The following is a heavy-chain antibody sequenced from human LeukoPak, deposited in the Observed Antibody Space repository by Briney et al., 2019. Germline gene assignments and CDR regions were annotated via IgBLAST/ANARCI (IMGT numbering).Heavy chain of an antibody. D-gene: IGHD3-3*01. Sequence: GGSLRLSCAASGFTFSSYWMSWVRQAPGKGLEWVANIKQDGSEKYYVDSVKGRFTISRDNAKNSLYLQMNSLRAEDTAVYYCARGNLRFLERLSSSGPLGYFDYWGQGTLVTVSS. CDR1: GFTFSSYW. J-gene: IGHJ4*02. CDR2: IKQDGSEK. CDR3: ARGNLRFLERLSSSGPLGYFDY. V-gene: IGHV3-7*01.